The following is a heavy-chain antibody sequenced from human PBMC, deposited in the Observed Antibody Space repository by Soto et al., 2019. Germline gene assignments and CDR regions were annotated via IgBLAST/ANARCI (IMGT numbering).Heavy chain of an antibody. CDR1: GYTFTGYY. Sequence: ASVKVSCKASGYTFTGYYVHWVREAPGQGLEWMGWINPETGATSYAQKFQGRVTLSRDTSINTAYLELSSLRFDDAAVYFCARERYQVISDGMDVWGQGTTGTVSS. V-gene: IGHV1-2*02. J-gene: IGHJ6*02. CDR2: INPETGAT. D-gene: IGHD2-2*01. CDR3: ARERYQVISDGMDV.